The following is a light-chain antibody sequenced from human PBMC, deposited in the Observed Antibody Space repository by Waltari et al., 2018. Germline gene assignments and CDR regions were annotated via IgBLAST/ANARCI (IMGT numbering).Light chain of an antibody. CDR1: QSVGTW. J-gene: IGKJ2*01. V-gene: IGKV1-5*03. CDR3: QQHSSFST. CDR2: MAS. Sequence: DIQMTQSPSTLSASVGDRVTISCRASQSVGTWLAWYQQKPGKAPKLLIYMASSLESGVPSRFSGSGSGTEFTLTISSLQPDDFATYSCQQHSSFSTFGQGTKVDI.